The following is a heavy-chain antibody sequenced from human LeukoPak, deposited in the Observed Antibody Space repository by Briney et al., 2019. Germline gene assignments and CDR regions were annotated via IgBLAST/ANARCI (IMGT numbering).Heavy chain of an antibody. Sequence: GGSLRLSCAASGFTFSIYAMTWVRQAPGKGLEWVSAISGSGGSAYYADSVKGRFTISRDNSKNTLYLQMNGLRAEDTAVYYCAKPPVFERSSYFDYWGQGTLVTVSS. J-gene: IGHJ4*02. V-gene: IGHV3-23*01. CDR3: AKPPVFERSSYFDY. D-gene: IGHD6-13*01. CDR2: ISGSGGSA. CDR1: GFTFSIYA.